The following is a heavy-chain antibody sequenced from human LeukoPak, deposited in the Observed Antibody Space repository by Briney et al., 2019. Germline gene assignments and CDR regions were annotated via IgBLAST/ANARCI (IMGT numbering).Heavy chain of an antibody. J-gene: IGHJ1*01. D-gene: IGHD1-26*01. CDR2: VYYTGST. Sequence: SETLSLTCTVSGGSISSYYWSWVRQPPGKGLEWIGFVYYTGSTNYSPSLKSRVTISVGKSKNQFSLKLSSVTAADTAVYYCARDLHSDQIYFQHWGQGTLVTVSS. CDR1: GGSISSYY. V-gene: IGHV4-59*12. CDR3: ARDLHSDQIYFQH.